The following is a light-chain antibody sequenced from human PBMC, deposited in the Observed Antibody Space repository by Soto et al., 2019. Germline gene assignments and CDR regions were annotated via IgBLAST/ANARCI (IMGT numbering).Light chain of an antibody. J-gene: IGLJ1*01. CDR3: QVWEYTSVFFV. CDR2: DAT. V-gene: IGLV3-21*02. CDR1: KIGSKI. Sequence: SYELTQPPSVSVAPGQTAKITCGGDKIGSKIVHWYKQRPGQAPVAVVFDATDRPSGIPDRISASRSGDTATLTISRVDAGDDGGNYCQVWEYTSVFFVFGSRTRVTVL.